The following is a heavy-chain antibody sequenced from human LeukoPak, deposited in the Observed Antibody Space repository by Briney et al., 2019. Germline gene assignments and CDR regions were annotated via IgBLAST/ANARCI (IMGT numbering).Heavy chain of an antibody. J-gene: IGHJ4*02. CDR2: IRQDGDTK. Sequence: GGSLRLSCAASGFPFNAYWMTWVRQAPGKGLEWVANIRQDGDTKYYVDSVKGRFTISRDNAMNSLYLQMNSLRAEDTAIYYCARSLPYGTTWYGRSDFWGQGTMVTVSS. CDR1: GFPFNAYW. D-gene: IGHD6-13*01. V-gene: IGHV3-7*03. CDR3: ARSLPYGTTWYGRSDF.